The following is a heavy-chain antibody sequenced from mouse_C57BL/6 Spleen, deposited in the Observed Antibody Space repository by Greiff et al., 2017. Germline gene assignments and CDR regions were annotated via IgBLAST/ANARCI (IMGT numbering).Heavy chain of an antibody. Sequence: VQLQQPGAELVKPGASVKMSCKASGYTFTSYWITWVKQRPGQGLEWIGDIYPGSGSNNYNEKFKSKATLTVDTSSSTAYMQLSSLTSEDSAVYYCARWYYGSSQYYFDYWGQGTTLTVSS. D-gene: IGHD1-1*01. V-gene: IGHV1-55*01. J-gene: IGHJ2*01. CDR3: ARWYYGSSQYYFDY. CDR1: GYTFTSYW. CDR2: IYPGSGSN.